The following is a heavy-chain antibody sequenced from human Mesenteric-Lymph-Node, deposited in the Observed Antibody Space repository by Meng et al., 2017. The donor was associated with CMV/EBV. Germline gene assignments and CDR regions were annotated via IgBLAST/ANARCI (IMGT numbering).Heavy chain of an antibody. J-gene: IGHJ4*02. D-gene: IGHD5-24*01. Sequence: ASVKVSCQASGYSFSDYYIHWVRQAPGQGLEWMGWINSNSGGTNYAQRFQGRVTMTRDTSIDTAYMELSRLRSDDTAVYFCARGDRWAGPFDYWGQGALVTVSS. CDR2: INSNSGGT. CDR1: GYSFSDYY. CDR3: ARGDRWAGPFDY. V-gene: IGHV1-2*02.